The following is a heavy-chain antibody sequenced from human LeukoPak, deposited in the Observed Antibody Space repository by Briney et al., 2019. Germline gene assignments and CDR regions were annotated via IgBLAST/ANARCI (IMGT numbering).Heavy chain of an antibody. V-gene: IGHV3-11*04. J-gene: IGHJ6*01. CDR2: VTNSGSM. CDR3: ARGSEGYCSGGGCYYGMDV. Sequence: GGSLRLSCAASGFTFSDYYLSWIRQAPGKGLEWISYVTNSGSMFYADSVKGRFTISRDNAENSLYLQMNSLRAEDTAVYYCARGSEGYCSGGGCYYGMDVWGQGTTVTVSS. D-gene: IGHD2-15*01. CDR1: GFTFSDYY.